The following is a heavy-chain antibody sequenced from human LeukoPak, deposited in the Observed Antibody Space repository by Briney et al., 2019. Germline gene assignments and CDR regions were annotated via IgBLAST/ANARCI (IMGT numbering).Heavy chain of an antibody. Sequence: ASVKVSCKASGYTFTGYYMHWVRQAPGQGLEWMGWINPNSGGTNYAQKFQGRVTMTRDTSISTAYMELSRLRSDDTAVYYCARDGSGYSSSWYYFDYWGQGTLVTVSS. CDR3: ARDGSGYSSSWYYFDY. V-gene: IGHV1-2*02. CDR2: INPNSGGT. D-gene: IGHD6-13*01. CDR1: GYTFTGYY. J-gene: IGHJ4*02.